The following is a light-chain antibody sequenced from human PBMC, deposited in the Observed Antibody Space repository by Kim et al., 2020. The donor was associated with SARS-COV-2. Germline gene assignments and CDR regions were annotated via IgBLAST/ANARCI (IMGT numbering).Light chain of an antibody. Sequence: LSPRETVTLSCRASQSVASSYLMWYQQKPGQAPRLLIYRTSNRATGIPDRFSGSGSETYFTLTISRLEPEDFAVYYCQHYAASLYTFGQGTKLEI. J-gene: IGKJ2*01. CDR1: QSVASSY. CDR3: QHYAASLYT. V-gene: IGKV3-20*01. CDR2: RTS.